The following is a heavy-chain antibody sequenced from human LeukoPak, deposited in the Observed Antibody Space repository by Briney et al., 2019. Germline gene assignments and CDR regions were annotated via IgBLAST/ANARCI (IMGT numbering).Heavy chain of an antibody. D-gene: IGHD3-22*01. CDR1: GFTFDDYG. J-gene: IGHJ4*02. V-gene: IGHV3-33*08. CDR2: IWYDGSNK. CDR3: ARDTAPYYYDSSGSDY. Sequence: GGSLRLSCAASGFTFDDYGMSWVRQAPGKGLEWVAVIWYDGSNKYYADSVKGRFTISRDNSKNTLYLQMNSLRAEDTAVYYCARDTAPYYYDSSGSDYWGQGTLVTVSS.